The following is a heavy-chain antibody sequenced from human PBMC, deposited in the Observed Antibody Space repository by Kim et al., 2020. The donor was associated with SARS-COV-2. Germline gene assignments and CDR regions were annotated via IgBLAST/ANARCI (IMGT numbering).Heavy chain of an antibody. V-gene: IGHV3-23*01. CDR1: GFTFNNYA. D-gene: IGHD3-10*01. CDR3: ARKGPFRGSGNRPPNACDV. Sequence: GGSLRLSCAASGFTFNNYAMSWVRQAPGKGLEWVSGISDSGGSTYYADSVKGRFTISRDNSQKTLYLQMNSLRGEDTAVYYCARKGPFRGSGNRPPNACDVWGLGTMVTVSS. CDR2: ISDSGGST. J-gene: IGHJ3*01.